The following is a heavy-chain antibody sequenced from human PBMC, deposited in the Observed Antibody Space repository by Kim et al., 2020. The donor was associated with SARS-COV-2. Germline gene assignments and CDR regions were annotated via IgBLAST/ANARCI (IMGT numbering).Heavy chain of an antibody. Sequence: GGSLRLSCVTSGFTFSNYGMNWVRQAPGKGLEWVSYISGIRTTNYADSVRGRFTISRDNARNSLYLQLDSLRDDDTAVYYCTRGGAARPDYWGQGVLVIVSS. CDR1: GFTFSNYG. CDR2: ISGIRTT. V-gene: IGHV3-48*02. J-gene: IGHJ4*02. D-gene: IGHD6-6*01. CDR3: TRGGAARPDY.